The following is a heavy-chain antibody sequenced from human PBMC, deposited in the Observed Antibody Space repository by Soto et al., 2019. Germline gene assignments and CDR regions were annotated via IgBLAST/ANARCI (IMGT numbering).Heavy chain of an antibody. CDR1: GFTFSSYA. V-gene: IGHV3-23*01. CDR2: ISGSGGST. D-gene: IGHD4-17*01. Sequence: GGSLRLSCAASGFTFSSYAMSWVRQAPGKGLEWVSAISGSGGSTYYADSVKGRFTISRDNSKNTLYLQMNSLRAEDTAVYYCARVGSSGSRLRWPQGYYFDYWGQGTLVTVSS. J-gene: IGHJ4*02. CDR3: ARVGSSGSRLRWPQGYYFDY.